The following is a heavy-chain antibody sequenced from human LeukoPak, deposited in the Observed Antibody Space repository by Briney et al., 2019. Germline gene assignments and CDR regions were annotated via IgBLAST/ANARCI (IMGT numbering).Heavy chain of an antibody. CDR2: INPSGGST. D-gene: IGHD3-3*01. J-gene: IGHJ4*02. V-gene: IGHV1-46*01. CDR1: GYTFTSYY. CDR3: ASYPSGYYTLGY. Sequence: ASVKVSCKASGYTFTSYYMHWVRQAPGQGLEWMGLINPSGGSTSYAQKFQGRVTMTRDTSTSTVYMELSSLRSEDTAVYYCASYPSGYYTLGYWGQGTLVTVSS.